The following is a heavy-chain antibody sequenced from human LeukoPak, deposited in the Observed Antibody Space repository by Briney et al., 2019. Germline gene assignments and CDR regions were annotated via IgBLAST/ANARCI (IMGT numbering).Heavy chain of an antibody. J-gene: IGHJ4*02. CDR1: GFTFSSYA. CDR3: AKDSFKAVAGSFDY. CDR2: ISGSGGST. Sequence: KPGGSLRLSCAASGFTFSSYAISWVRQAPGKGLDLVSAISGSGGSTYYADSVKGRFTISRDNSKNTLYLQMNSLRAEDTAVYYCAKDSFKAVAGSFDYWGQGTLVTVSS. D-gene: IGHD6-19*01. V-gene: IGHV3-23*01.